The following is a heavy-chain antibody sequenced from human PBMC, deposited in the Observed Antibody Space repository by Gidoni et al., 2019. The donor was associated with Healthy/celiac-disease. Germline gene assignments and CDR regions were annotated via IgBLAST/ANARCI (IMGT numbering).Heavy chain of an antibody. CDR2: IYYSGCT. V-gene: IGHV4-59*01. Sequence: QVQLQESGPGLVKHSETLSLTCTVSGGPISSYYWSWIRQPPGKGLEWIGYIYYSGCTNYNPSLKSRVTISVDTSKNQFSLKLSSVTAADTAVYYCARVRCSSTSCYTGLLFDYWGQGTLVTVSS. CDR1: GGPISSYY. J-gene: IGHJ4*02. D-gene: IGHD2-2*02. CDR3: ARVRCSSTSCYTGLLFDY.